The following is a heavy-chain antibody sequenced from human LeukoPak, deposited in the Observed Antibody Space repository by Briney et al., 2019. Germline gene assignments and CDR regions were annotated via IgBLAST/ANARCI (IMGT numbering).Heavy chain of an antibody. CDR1: GFTFSSYA. CDR3: AKGSSEGVWGYFDY. Sequence: GGSLRLSCAASGFTFSSYAMSWVRQAPGKGLEWVSGFSGGDSSTYYADSVKGRFTISRDNSKNTLYLQMNSLRTEDTAIYYCAKGSSEGVWGYFDYWGQGTLVTVSS. J-gene: IGHJ4*02. V-gene: IGHV3-23*01. D-gene: IGHD3-16*01. CDR2: FSGGDSST.